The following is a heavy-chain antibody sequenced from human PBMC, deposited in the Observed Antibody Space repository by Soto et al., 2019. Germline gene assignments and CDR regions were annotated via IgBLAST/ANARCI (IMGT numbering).Heavy chain of an antibody. Sequence: RASVKVSCKASGYTFTGYYMHWVRQAPGQGLEWMGWINPNSGGTNYAQKFQGRVTMTRDTSISTAYMELSRLRSDDTAVYYCARAFSIAVAGILNYWGQGTLVTVSS. CDR1: GYTFTGYY. CDR2: INPNSGGT. J-gene: IGHJ4*02. CDR3: ARAFSIAVAGILNY. V-gene: IGHV1-2*02. D-gene: IGHD6-19*01.